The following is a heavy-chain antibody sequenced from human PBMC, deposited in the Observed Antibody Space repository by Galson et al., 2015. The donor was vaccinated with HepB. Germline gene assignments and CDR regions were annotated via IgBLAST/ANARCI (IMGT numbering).Heavy chain of an antibody. CDR3: GRDLAIKQKRIGVDV. CDR2: ISYDGSNK. Sequence: SLRLSCAASGFTFTHYAMHWVRQAPGKGLEWVAVISYDGSNKYYGDSEKGRFTISRDDSNDTQFLHMTGLRAEDTGVYYCGRDLAIKQKRIGVDVWGQGTTVIVTS. CDR1: GFTFTHYA. J-gene: IGHJ6*02. V-gene: IGHV3-30*14. D-gene: IGHD1-1*01.